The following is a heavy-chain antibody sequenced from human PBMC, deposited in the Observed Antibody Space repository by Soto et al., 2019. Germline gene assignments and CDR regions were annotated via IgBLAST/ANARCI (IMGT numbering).Heavy chain of an antibody. Sequence: QVQLVQSGAEVKKPGSSVKVSCKASGGTFSSYTISWVRQAPGQGLEWMGRFIPILGIANYAQKFQGRVTITADKSTSTAYMELSSLRSEDTAVYYCANGGGTTVTSDYWGQGTLVTVSS. D-gene: IGHD4-17*01. J-gene: IGHJ4*02. V-gene: IGHV1-69*02. CDR1: GGTFSSYT. CDR2: FIPILGIA. CDR3: ANGGGTTVTSDY.